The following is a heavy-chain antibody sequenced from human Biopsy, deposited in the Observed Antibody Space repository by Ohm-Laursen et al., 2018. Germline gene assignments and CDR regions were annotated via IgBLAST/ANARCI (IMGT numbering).Heavy chain of an antibody. CDR1: GYTLTALS. CDR3: AADINVWNVNY. Sequence: SVKVSCKVSGYTLTALSMNWVRQAPGRGLEWMGGFAPENGKTIYAQKFQGRITMTEDTSTDTAYMELSSLRSEDTAVYYCAADINVWNVNYWGQGTQVTVSS. CDR2: FAPENGKT. J-gene: IGHJ4*02. V-gene: IGHV1-24*01. D-gene: IGHD1-1*01.